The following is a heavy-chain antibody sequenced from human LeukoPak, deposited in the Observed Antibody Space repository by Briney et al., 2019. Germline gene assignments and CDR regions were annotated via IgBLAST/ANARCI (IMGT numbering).Heavy chain of an antibody. CDR2: ISVSGGST. CDR1: GFTFSSYA. CDR3: AVDYGSGSYFFYYYYGMDV. V-gene: IGHV3-23*01. Sequence: GGSLRLSFAASGFTFSSYAMSWVRQAPGKRLEWVSAISVSGGSTYYADSVKGRFTISRDNSKNTLYLQMNSLRDEDTAVYYCAVDYGSGSYFFYYYYGMDVWGKGTTVTVSS. J-gene: IGHJ6*04. D-gene: IGHD3-10*01.